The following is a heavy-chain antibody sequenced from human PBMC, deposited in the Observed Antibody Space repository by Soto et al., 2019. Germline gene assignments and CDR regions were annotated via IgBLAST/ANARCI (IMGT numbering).Heavy chain of an antibody. J-gene: IGHJ5*01. V-gene: IGHV4-31*03. D-gene: IGHD5-18*01. Sequence: SETLSLTCTVSGGSISSGGYYWSWIRQHPGKGLEWIGNIYYSGTTNYNPSLKGRVSISIDSSKNQLSLKLKSVTAADTAVYYCARGGYRTLAWFDSWGQGTLVTVSS. CDR1: GGSISSGGYY. CDR2: IYYSGTT. CDR3: ARGGYRTLAWFDS.